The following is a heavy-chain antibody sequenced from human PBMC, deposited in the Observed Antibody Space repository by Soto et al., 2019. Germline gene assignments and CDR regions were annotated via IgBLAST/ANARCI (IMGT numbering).Heavy chain of an antibody. V-gene: IGHV4-39*01. CDR3: ARHITIFGVVIILYYFDY. Sequence: PSETLSLTCTVSGGSISSSSYYWGWIRQPPGKGLEWIGSIYYSGSTYYNPSLKSRVTISVDTSKNQFSLKLSSVTAADTAVYYCARHITIFGVVIILYYFDYWGQGTLVTVSS. D-gene: IGHD3-3*01. J-gene: IGHJ4*02. CDR1: GGSISSSSYY. CDR2: IYYSGST.